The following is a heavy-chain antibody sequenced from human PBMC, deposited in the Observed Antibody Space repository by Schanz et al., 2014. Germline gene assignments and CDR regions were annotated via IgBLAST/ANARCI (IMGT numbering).Heavy chain of an antibody. D-gene: IGHD1-1*01. CDR1: GGSISSGTYY. CDR2: IYTSGST. Sequence: QVQLQESGPGLVKPSQTLSLTCIVSGGSISSGTYYWSWLRQPAGKGLEWIGRIYTSGSTNYNPSLKTRVPISLDTSNTQFSRKRSSVTAADTAVYYCARDTTWRLDLWGRGTLVTVSS. CDR3: ARDTTWRLDL. J-gene: IGHJ2*01. V-gene: IGHV4-61*02.